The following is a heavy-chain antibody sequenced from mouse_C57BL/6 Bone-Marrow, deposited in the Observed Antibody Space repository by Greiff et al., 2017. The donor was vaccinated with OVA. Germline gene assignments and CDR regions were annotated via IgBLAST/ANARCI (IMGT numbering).Heavy chain of an antibody. D-gene: IGHD1-1*01. J-gene: IGHJ2*01. CDR2: IHPNSGST. Sequence: VQLQQPGAELVKPGASVKLSCKASGYTFTSYWMHWVKQRPGQGLEWIGMIHPNSGSTNYNEKFKSKATLTVDKSSSTPYMQLSSLTSEDSAVYYCAFITTVVADYWGQGTTLTVSS. CDR1: GYTFTSYW. CDR3: AFITTVVADY. V-gene: IGHV1-64*01.